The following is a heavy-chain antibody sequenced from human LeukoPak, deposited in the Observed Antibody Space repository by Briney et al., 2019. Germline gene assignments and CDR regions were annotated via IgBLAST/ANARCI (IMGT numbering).Heavy chain of an antibody. CDR3: ATCDWYYYGMDV. J-gene: IGHJ6*02. CDR2: FDPEDGET. CDR1: GYTLTELS. V-gene: IGHV1-24*01. D-gene: IGHD2-21*02. Sequence: ASVKVSCKVSGYTLTELSMHWVRQAPGKGPEWMGGFDPEDGETIYAQKFQGRVTMTEDTSTDTAYMELSSLRSEDTAVYYCATCDWYYYGMDVWGQGTTVTVSS.